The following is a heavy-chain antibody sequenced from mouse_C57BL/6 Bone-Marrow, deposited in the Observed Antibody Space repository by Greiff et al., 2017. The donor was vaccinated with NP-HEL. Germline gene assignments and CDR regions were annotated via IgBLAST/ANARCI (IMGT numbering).Heavy chain of an antibody. Sequence: VQLQQSGPVLVKPGASVKMSCKASGYTFTDYYMNWVQQSHGKSLEWIGVINPYNGGTSYNQKFKGKATLTVDKSSSTAYMELNSLTSEDSAVYYCARSFTDYWGQGTSVTVSS. CDR1: GYTFTDYY. CDR3: ARSFTDY. V-gene: IGHV1-19*01. CDR2: INPYNGGT. J-gene: IGHJ4*01.